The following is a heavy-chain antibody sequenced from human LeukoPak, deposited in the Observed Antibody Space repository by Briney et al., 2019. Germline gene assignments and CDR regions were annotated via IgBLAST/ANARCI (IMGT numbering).Heavy chain of an antibody. D-gene: IGHD3-3*01. CDR3: AKTTYYDFWSGYSLDY. V-gene: IGHV3-23*01. J-gene: IGHJ4*02. Sequence: GGSLRLSCAASGFTVSSNYMNWARQAPGKGLEWVSAISGSGGSTYYADSVKGRFTISRGNSKNTLYLQMNSLRAEDTAVYYCAKTTYYDFWSGYSLDYWGQGTLVTVSS. CDR1: GFTVSSNY. CDR2: ISGSGGST.